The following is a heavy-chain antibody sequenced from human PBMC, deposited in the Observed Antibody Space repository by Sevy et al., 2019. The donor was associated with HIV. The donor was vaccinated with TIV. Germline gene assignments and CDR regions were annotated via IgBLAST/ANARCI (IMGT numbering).Heavy chain of an antibody. V-gene: IGHV1-8*01. CDR3: ARDEQRPYYYGSGNMGH. CDR2: MNPNSGET. D-gene: IGHD3-10*01. Sequence: ASVKVSCKASGYTFTYYEINWVRQATGQGLEWMGRMNPNSGETGYAPQFHGRVTMTRNTSLKIAYMELSSLTSDDTAVYYCARDEQRPYYYGSGNMGHWGQGALVTVSS. J-gene: IGHJ4*02. CDR1: GYTFTYYE.